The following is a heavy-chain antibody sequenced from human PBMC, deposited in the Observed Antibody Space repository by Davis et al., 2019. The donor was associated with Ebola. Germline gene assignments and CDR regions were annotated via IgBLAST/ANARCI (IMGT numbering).Heavy chain of an antibody. D-gene: IGHD3-10*01. J-gene: IGHJ4*02. Sequence: SETLSLTCAVYGGSFSAYYWSLIRQPPGKGLEWIGQINHSENTNYNPSLKSRVTISVDTSKNQFSLKLTSVTAADTAVYYCAGEYYYYGSGSKNGHWGRGTPVTVSP. V-gene: IGHV4-34*01. CDR1: GGSFSAYY. CDR3: AGEYYYYGSGSKNGH. CDR2: INHSENT.